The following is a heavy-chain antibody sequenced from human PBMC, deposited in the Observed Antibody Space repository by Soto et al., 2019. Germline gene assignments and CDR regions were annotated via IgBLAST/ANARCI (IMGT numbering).Heavy chain of an antibody. CDR3: AREGSYSAYIFANGKQLCSFAF. CDR1: GGSINTFY. CDR2: IFSSGST. D-gene: IGHD1-26*01. V-gene: IGHV4-4*07. Sequence: SETLCLTCTVSGGSINTFYWSWVRQPAGKGLEWIGRIFSSGSTSFNPSLESRVAMSVDTSKNHFSLNLSSVTAADMAVYYCAREGSYSAYIFANGKQLCSFAFWAQGALVLVSS. J-gene: IGHJ1*01.